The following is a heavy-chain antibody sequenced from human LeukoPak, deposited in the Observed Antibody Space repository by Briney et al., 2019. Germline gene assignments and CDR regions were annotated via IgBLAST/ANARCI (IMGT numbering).Heavy chain of an antibody. CDR1: GLIFSNYG. J-gene: IGHJ6*03. V-gene: IGHV3-23*01. Sequence: GGSLRLSCAASGLIFSNYGMHWVRQAPGKGLEWVSTISDSGGTTDYADSVKGRFTISRDNSKNTLYLQMNSLRAEDTAVYYCAKGMTYYYYYMDVWGKGTTVTVSS. CDR2: ISDSGGTT. CDR3: AKGMTYYYYYMDV.